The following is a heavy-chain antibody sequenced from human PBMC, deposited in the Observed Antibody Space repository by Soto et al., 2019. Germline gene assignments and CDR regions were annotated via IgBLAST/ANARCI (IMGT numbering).Heavy chain of an antibody. V-gene: IGHV1-69*01. CDR3: ARGTDYYGSGSRYYYGMDV. J-gene: IGHJ6*02. Sequence: QVQLVQSGAEVKKPGSSVKVSCKASGGTFSSYAISWVRQAPGQGLEWMGGIIPIFGTANYAQKFQGRVTITADESTSTASMELSSLRSEDTAVYYCARGTDYYGSGSRYYYGMDVWGQGTTVTVSS. CDR1: GGTFSSYA. D-gene: IGHD3-10*01. CDR2: IIPIFGTA.